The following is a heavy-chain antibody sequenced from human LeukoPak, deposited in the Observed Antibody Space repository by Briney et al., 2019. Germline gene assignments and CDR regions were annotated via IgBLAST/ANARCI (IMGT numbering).Heavy chain of an antibody. CDR3: AKEMSTQQLAFGY. D-gene: IGHD6-13*01. Sequence: GGSLRLSCAASGFTFSDYWMTWVRQAPGKGLEWVSGISWNSGSIGYADSVKGRFTISRDNAKNSLYLQMNSLRAEDTALYYCAKEMSTQQLAFGYWGQGTLVTVSS. J-gene: IGHJ4*02. CDR1: GFTFSDYW. V-gene: IGHV3-9*01. CDR2: ISWNSGSI.